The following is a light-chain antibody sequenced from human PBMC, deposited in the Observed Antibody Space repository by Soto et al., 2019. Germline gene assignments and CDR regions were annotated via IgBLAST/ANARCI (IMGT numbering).Light chain of an antibody. J-gene: IGKJ1*01. CDR2: GAS. CDR1: QSLSSSY. V-gene: IGKV3-20*01. CDR3: QLGGSSAGT. Sequence: EILLTQSPGTLPLSPGERATLSCRARQSLSSSYLARYQQKPGQAPRPLIYGASSRAIGIPDRFSGSGSGTDFTLTISRLELEDFAADYFQLGGSSAGTFGQGTKV.